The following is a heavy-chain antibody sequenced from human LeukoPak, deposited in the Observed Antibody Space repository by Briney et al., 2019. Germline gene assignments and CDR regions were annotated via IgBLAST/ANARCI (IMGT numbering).Heavy chain of an antibody. CDR2: INPNSGGT. CDR3: ARDRIVLMVYAPGDGMDV. J-gene: IGHJ6*02. Sequence: ASVKVSCKASGYTFTGYYMHWVRQAPGQGLEWMGRINPNSGGTNYAQKFQGRVTMTRDTSISTAYMELSRLRSDDTAVYYCARDRIVLMVYAPGDGMDVWGQGTTVTVSS. D-gene: IGHD2-8*01. CDR1: GYTFTGYY. V-gene: IGHV1-2*06.